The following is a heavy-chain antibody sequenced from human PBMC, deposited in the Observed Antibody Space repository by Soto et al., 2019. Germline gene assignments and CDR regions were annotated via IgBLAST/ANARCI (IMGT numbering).Heavy chain of an antibody. J-gene: IGHJ6*02. Sequence: ASVKVSCKAPGYTFTSYGISWVRQAPGQGLEWMGWISAYNGNTNYAQKLQGRDTMTTDTPTSTAYMELRSLRSDDTAVYYCARRGYSYGNGMDVWGQGTTVTVSS. CDR2: ISAYNGNT. V-gene: IGHV1-18*04. CDR1: GYTFTSYG. D-gene: IGHD5-18*01. CDR3: ARRGYSYGNGMDV.